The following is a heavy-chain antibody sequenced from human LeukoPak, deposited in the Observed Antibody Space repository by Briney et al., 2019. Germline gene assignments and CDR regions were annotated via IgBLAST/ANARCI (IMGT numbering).Heavy chain of an antibody. CDR2: INAGNGYT. CDR1: GYTFNKYA. J-gene: IGHJ4*02. D-gene: IGHD3-22*01. Sequence: ASVKVSCKTSGYTFNKYAIHWVRQAPGQRLEWMGWINAGNGYTKYSQKFQGRVTITRDTSARTTYMELSSLRSEDTAVYYCARERESGSYDSSGPYSFDYWGQGTLVTVSS. CDR3: ARERESGSYDSSGPYSFDY. V-gene: IGHV1-3*01.